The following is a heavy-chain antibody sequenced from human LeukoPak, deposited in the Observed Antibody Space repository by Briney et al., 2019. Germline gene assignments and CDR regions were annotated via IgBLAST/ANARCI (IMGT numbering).Heavy chain of an antibody. CDR1: GGSISSSSYY. Sequence: SETLSLTCTVSGGSISSSSYYWGWIRQPPGRGLEWIGSIYYSGSTYYNPSLKSRVTISVDTSKNQFSLKLSSVTAADTAVYYCARDYVGNFDYWGQGSLVTVSS. V-gene: IGHV4-39*01. CDR3: ARDYVGNFDY. J-gene: IGHJ4*02. CDR2: IYYSGST. D-gene: IGHD4-17*01.